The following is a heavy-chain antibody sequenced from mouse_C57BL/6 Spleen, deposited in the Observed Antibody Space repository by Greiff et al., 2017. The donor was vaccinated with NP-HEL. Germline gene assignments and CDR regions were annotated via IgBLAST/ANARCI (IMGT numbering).Heavy chain of an antibody. CDR3: ARDGSSLSFDV. D-gene: IGHD1-1*01. J-gene: IGHJ1*03. V-gene: IGHV1-82*01. CDR2: IYPGDGDT. CDR1: GYAFSSSW. Sequence: QVQLQQSGPELVKPGASVKISCKASGYAFSSSWMNWVKQRPGKGLEWIGRIYPGDGDTKYNEKFKSKATLTVDKPSSTAYMQLSSLTSEDSAVYYCARDGSSLSFDVWGTGTTVTVSS.